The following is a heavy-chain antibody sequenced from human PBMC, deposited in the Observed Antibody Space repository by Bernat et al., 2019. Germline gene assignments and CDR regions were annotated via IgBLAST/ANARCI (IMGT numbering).Heavy chain of an antibody. CDR2: INSDGSST. Sequence: EVQLVDSGGGLVQPGGSLRLSCAASGFTFSSYWMHWVRQAPGKGLVWVSRINSDGSSTSYADSVKGRFTISRDNAKNTLYLQMNSLRAEDTAVYYCARAVRCSGGSCYYVFDYWGQGTLVTVSS. CDR3: ARAVRCSGGSCYYVFDY. V-gene: IGHV3-74*01. J-gene: IGHJ4*02. CDR1: GFTFSSYW. D-gene: IGHD2-15*01.